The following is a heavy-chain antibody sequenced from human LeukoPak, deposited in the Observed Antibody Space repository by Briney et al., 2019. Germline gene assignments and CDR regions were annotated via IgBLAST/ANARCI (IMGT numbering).Heavy chain of an antibody. D-gene: IGHD3-22*01. CDR2: ITPILGIA. CDR1: GGTFSSYA. V-gene: IGHV1-69*04. CDR3: ARQYDSSGYQYYFDY. Sequence: GASVKVSCKASGGTFSSYAISWVRQAPGQGLEWMGRITPILGIANYAQKFQGRVTITADKSTSTAYMELSSLRSEDTAVYYCARQYDSSGYQYYFDYWGQGTLVTVSS. J-gene: IGHJ4*02.